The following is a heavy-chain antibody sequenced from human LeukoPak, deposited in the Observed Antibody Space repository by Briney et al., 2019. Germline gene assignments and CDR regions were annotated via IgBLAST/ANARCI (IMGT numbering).Heavy chain of an antibody. D-gene: IGHD1-26*01. J-gene: IGHJ4*02. CDR2: IYYSGST. Sequence: SETLSLTCTVSGGSISSSSYYWGWIRQPPGKGLEWIGSIYYSGSTYYNPSLKSRVTISVDTSKNQFSLKLSSVTAADTAVYYCARLYSGRRLDYWGQGTLVTVSS. CDR3: ARLYSGRRLDY. V-gene: IGHV4-39*07. CDR1: GGSISSSSYY.